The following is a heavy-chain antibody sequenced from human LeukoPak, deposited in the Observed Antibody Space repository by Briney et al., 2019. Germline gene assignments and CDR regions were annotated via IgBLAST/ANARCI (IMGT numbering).Heavy chain of an antibody. V-gene: IGHV3-64*01. CDR1: GFTFSSYA. CDR2: ISSNGGST. J-gene: IGHJ4*02. Sequence: GGSLRLSCAASGFTFSSYAMHWVRQAPGKGLEYVSAISSNGGSTYYANSVKGRFTISRDNSKNTLYLQMGSLRAEDMAVYYCAREARGYSDYWGQGTLVTVSS. D-gene: IGHD2-2*03. CDR3: AREARGYSDY.